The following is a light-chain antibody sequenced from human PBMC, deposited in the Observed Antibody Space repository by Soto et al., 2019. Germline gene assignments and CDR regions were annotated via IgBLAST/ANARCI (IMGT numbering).Light chain of an antibody. J-gene: IGKJ3*01. CDR3: QQYGTSPGLFT. Sequence: DIVLTQSPGTLSLSPGERGTLSCRASQNLGTLYLAWFQQKSGQAPRLLIYGASSRATGIPDRFSGSGSGTDFTLTISRLEPEDFAVYYCQQYGTSPGLFTFGPGTKVDI. CDR1: QNLGTLY. V-gene: IGKV3-20*01. CDR2: GAS.